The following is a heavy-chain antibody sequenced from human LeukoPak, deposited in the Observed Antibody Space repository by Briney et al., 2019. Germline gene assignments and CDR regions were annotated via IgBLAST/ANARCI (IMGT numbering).Heavy chain of an antibody. V-gene: IGHV1-18*01. Sequence: GASVKVSCKASGYTFSSYAISWVRQAPGQGLQWMGWICAYNGKTNYAPQVQGRVTITKDTSTNTAHMELSRLSSDDPAGNYLARDYGRPGRLDYWGQGTLVTVSS. J-gene: IGHJ4*02. CDR3: ARDYGRPGRLDY. CDR1: GYTFSSYA. CDR2: ICAYNGKT. D-gene: IGHD4-17*01.